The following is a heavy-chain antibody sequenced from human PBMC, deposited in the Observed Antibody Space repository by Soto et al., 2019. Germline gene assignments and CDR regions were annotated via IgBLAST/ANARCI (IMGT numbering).Heavy chain of an antibody. V-gene: IGHV1-69*06. CDR1: GGTFSSYA. CDR3: ARVDGSGSYYYYGMDV. J-gene: IGHJ6*02. D-gene: IGHD3-10*01. CDR2: IIPIFGTA. Sequence: QVQLVQSGAEVKKPGSSVKVSCKASGGTFSSYAISWVRQSPGQGLEWMGGIIPIFGTANYAQKFQGRVTITADKSTSTAYMELSSLRSEDTAVYYCARVDGSGSYYYYGMDVWGQGTTVTVSS.